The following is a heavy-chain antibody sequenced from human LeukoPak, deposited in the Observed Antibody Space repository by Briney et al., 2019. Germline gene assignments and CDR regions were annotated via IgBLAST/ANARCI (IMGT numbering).Heavy chain of an antibody. V-gene: IGHV4-59*01. CDR2: IYFRGDT. D-gene: IGHD2-8*01. J-gene: IGHJ4*02. CDR3: ARVGVAGEIFDY. CDR1: GGSLRSYY. Sequence: SETLSLTCTVSGGSLRSYYWSWLRQSPGKGLEWLGHIYFRGDTNYNPSLKSRVTISLDTSKNQFSLNLRSVTAADTAVYYCARVGVAGEIFDYWGQGTLVTVSS.